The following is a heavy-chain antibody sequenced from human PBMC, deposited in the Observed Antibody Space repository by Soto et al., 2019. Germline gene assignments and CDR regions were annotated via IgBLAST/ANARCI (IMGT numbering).Heavy chain of an antibody. CDR2: FYYSGST. CDR3: ASCCDSPNWDQMGGGMDV. V-gene: IGHV4-31*03. Sequence: QVQLQESGPGLVKPAQTLSLTCTVSGGSISSGNYYWSWIRQHPGKGLEWIGYFYYSGSTYYNPSLKSRVTVSVDTSKNQVSLRLTSVTAADTAVYYCASCCDSPNWDQMGGGMDVWGQGTTVTVSS. J-gene: IGHJ6*02. CDR1: GGSISSGNYY. D-gene: IGHD3-22*01.